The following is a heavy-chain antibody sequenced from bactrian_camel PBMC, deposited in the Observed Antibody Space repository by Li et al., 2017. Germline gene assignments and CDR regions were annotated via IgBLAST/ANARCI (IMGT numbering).Heavy chain of an antibody. CDR1: RYYNSYC. J-gene: IGHJ4*01. Sequence: VQLVESGGGSVQAGGSLRLSCAASRYYNSYCMGWFRQAPGKEREGVAAVERDGSSTYADSVKGRFTITKESDILYLQMNDLKPEDTATYYCLAKGYGRCTWPGAWSGSYWTPGTQVTVS. D-gene: IGHD2*01. CDR2: VERDGSST. V-gene: IGHV3S31*01.